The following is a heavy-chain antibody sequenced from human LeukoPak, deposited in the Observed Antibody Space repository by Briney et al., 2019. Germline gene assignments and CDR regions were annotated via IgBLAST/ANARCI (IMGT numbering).Heavy chain of an antibody. CDR3: AKVRVGYSYGSEAGFFDY. V-gene: IGHV3-30*18. D-gene: IGHD5-18*01. Sequence: GGSLRLSCAASGFTFSSYGMHWVRQAPGKGLEWVAVISYDGSNKYYADSVEGRFTISRDNSKNTLYLQMNSLRAEDTAVYYCAKVRVGYSYGSEAGFFDYWGQGTLVTVSS. CDR1: GFTFSSYG. CDR2: ISYDGSNK. J-gene: IGHJ4*02.